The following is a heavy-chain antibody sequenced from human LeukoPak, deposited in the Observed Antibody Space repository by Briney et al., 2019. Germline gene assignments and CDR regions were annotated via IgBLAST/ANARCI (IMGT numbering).Heavy chain of an antibody. D-gene: IGHD3-10*01. CDR2: INHSGST. Sequence: SETLSLTCAVYGGSFSGYYWSWIRQPPGKGLEWIGEINHSGSTSYNPSLKSRVTISVDTSKNQFSLKLSSVTAADTAVYYCARGSITMVRGVIRYYYYMDVWGKGTTVTVSS. J-gene: IGHJ6*03. CDR1: GGSFSGYY. CDR3: ARGSITMVRGVIRYYYYMDV. V-gene: IGHV4-34*01.